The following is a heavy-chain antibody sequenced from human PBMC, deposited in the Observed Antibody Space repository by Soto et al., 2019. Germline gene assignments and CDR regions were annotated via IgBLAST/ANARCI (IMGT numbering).Heavy chain of an antibody. CDR3: AREVPYFDY. CDR1: GGSFSGYY. Sequence: PSETLSLTCAVYGGSFSGYYWTWIRQPPGTGLEWIGEINHSGSTNYNPSLKSRVTISVDTSKNQFSLKVNSVTAADTAVYYCAREVPYFDYWGQGTLVTVSS. V-gene: IGHV4-34*01. CDR2: INHSGST. J-gene: IGHJ4*02. D-gene: IGHD2-21*01.